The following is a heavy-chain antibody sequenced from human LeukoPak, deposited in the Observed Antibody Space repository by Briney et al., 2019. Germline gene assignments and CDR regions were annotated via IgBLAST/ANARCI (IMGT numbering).Heavy chain of an antibody. CDR3: ARDPGYCSGGSCYGHDAFDI. Sequence: SETLSLTCAVYGGSFSGYYWSWIRQPPGKGLEWIGEINHSGSTNYNPSLKSRVTISVDTSKNQFSLKLRSVTAADTAVYYCARDPGYCSGGSCYGHDAFDIWGQGTMVTVSS. V-gene: IGHV4-34*01. CDR2: INHSGST. J-gene: IGHJ3*02. CDR1: GGSFSGYY. D-gene: IGHD2-15*01.